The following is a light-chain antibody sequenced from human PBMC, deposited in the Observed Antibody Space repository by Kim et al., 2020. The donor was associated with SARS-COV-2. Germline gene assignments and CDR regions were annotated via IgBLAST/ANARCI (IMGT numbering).Light chain of an antibody. J-gene: IGLJ3*02. CDR2: DVT. V-gene: IGLV2-14*03. CDR1: SSDVGVYNY. Sequence: QSALTQPASVSGSPGQSITISCTGTSSDVGVYNYVSWYQQHPGKAPKLMIYDVTKRPSGVSNRFSGSKSGNTASLTISGLQAKDEADYYCSSFTTTSTWVFGGGTKLTVL. CDR3: SSFTTTSTWV.